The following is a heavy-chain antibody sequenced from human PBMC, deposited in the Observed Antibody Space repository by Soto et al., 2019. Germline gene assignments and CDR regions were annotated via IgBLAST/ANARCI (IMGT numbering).Heavy chain of an antibody. V-gene: IGHV3-21*01. CDR3: AKVGVLRTNFRWFDL. Sequence: LRLSCAASGFAFQTYTMEWLRQPPGKGLEWVSSITISGNYIYYADSVKGRFTISRDNGRNSVYLQMNSLRAEDTAVYYCAKVGVLRTNFRWFDLWGQGTLVTVSS. J-gene: IGHJ5*02. D-gene: IGHD2-8*01. CDR2: ITISGNYI. CDR1: GFAFQTYT.